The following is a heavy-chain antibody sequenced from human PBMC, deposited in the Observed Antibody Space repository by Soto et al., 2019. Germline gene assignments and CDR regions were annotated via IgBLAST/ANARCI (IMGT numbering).Heavy chain of an antibody. CDR1: GFTFSSYA. CDR2: ISYDGSNK. J-gene: IGHJ5*02. CDR3: ARGLGYGGNSEGGWFDP. V-gene: IGHV3-30-3*01. D-gene: IGHD4-17*01. Sequence: QVQLVESGGGVVQPGRSLRLSCAASGFTFSSYAMHWVRQAPGKGLEWVAVISYDGSNKYYADSVKGRFTISRDNSKNTLYLQMNSLRAEDTAVYYCARGLGYGGNSEGGWFDPWGQGTLVTVSS.